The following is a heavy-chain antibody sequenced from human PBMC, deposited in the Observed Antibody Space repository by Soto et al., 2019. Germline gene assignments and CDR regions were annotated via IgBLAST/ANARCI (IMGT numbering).Heavy chain of an antibody. D-gene: IGHD2-8*01. CDR3: ARVHIVLMSWVP. Sequence: SETLSLTCTVSGGSISSGEYYWSWIRQPPGKGLEWIGYIYYSGSTYYNPSLKSRVTISVDTSKNQFSLKLSSVTAADTAVYYCARVHIVLMSWVPWGQGTLVTVSS. CDR1: GGSISSGEYY. CDR2: IYYSGST. V-gene: IGHV4-30-4*01. J-gene: IGHJ5*02.